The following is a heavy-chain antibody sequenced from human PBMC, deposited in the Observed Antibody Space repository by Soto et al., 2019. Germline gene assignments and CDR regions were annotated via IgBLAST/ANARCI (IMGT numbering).Heavy chain of an antibody. CDR3: AKDQGGQGFLSSHIAVAGLGDEYFQH. D-gene: IGHD6-19*01. Sequence: EVQLLESGGGLVQPGGSLRLSCAASGFTFSSYAMSWVRQAPGKGLEWVSAISGSGGSTYYADSVKGRFTISRDNSKNTLDLQMNTLRAEDTAVYYCAKDQGGQGFLSSHIAVAGLGDEYFQHWGQGTLVTVSS. CDR1: GFTFSSYA. J-gene: IGHJ1*01. CDR2: ISGSGGST. V-gene: IGHV3-23*01.